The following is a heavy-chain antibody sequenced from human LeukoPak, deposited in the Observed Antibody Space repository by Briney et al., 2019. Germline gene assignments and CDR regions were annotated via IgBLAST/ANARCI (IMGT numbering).Heavy chain of an antibody. J-gene: IGHJ4*02. Sequence: PSETLSLTCTVSGGSISSGSYYWSWIRQPAGKGLEWIGRIYTSGSTNYNPSLKSRVTISLDTSKNQFSLKLSSVTAADTAVYYCAVFLEEPHYFDYWGQGTLVTVSS. CDR1: GGSISSGSYY. CDR2: IYTSGST. D-gene: IGHD3-3*01. V-gene: IGHV4-61*02. CDR3: AVFLEEPHYFDY.